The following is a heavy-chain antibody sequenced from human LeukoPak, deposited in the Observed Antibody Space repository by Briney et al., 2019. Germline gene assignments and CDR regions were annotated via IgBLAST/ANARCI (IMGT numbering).Heavy chain of an antibody. J-gene: IGHJ2*01. CDR3: ARPALYYYGFSWYFDL. CDR1: GYSFTSYW. CDR2: IYPGESDT. Sequence: GESLKIPCKGSGYSFTSYWIGWVRQMPGKGLEWMGIIYPGESDTRYSPSFQGQVTISADKSISTAYLQWSSLKASDTAMYYCARPALYYYGFSWYFDLWGRGTLVTVSS. V-gene: IGHV5-51*01. D-gene: IGHD3-10*01.